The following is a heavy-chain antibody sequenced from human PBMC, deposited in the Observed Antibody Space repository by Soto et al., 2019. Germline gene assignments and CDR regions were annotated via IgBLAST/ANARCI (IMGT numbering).Heavy chain of an antibody. CDR2: IITKIGSA. CDR1: GGGNLRDYR. D-gene: IGHD2-21*01. CDR3: ARGGDGYMFGAVY. J-gene: IGHJ4*02. Sequence: QVQLVQSGAEVKKPGSSVQVSCKASGGGNLRDYRTTWVRQAHGQGLEWMGGIITKIGSANYAQNFQGRVTISADESTSTVYLELRRLRSEDTAVYYCARGGDGYMFGAVYWGQGTPVTVSS. V-gene: IGHV1-69*01.